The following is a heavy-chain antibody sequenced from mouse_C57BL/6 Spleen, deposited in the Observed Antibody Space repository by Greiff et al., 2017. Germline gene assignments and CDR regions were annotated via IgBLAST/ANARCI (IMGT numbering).Heavy chain of an antibody. J-gene: IGHJ1*03. D-gene: IGHD1-1*01. V-gene: IGHV3-6*01. Sequence: EVQLQESGPGLVKPSQSLSLTCSVTGYSITSGYYWNWIRQFPGNKLEWMGYISYYGSNNYNPSLKNRISITRDTSKNQFFLKLNSVTTEDTATYYCAREDYGISWDWYFDVWGTGTTVTVSS. CDR3: AREDYGISWDWYFDV. CDR2: ISYYGSN. CDR1: GYSITSGYY.